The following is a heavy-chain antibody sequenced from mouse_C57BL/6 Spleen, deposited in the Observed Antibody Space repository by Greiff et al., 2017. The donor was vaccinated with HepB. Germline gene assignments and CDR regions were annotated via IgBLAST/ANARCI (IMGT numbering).Heavy chain of an antibody. CDR1: GYTFTSYW. Sequence: QVQLQQPGAELVRPGSSVKLSCKASGYTFTSYWMHWVKQRPIQGLEWIGNIDPSDSETHYNQKFKGKATLTVDKSSSTAYMQLSSLTSEDSAVYYCATGTGPYFDVWGTGTTVTVSS. V-gene: IGHV1-52*01. CDR3: ATGTGPYFDV. J-gene: IGHJ1*03. CDR2: IDPSDSET. D-gene: IGHD4-1*01.